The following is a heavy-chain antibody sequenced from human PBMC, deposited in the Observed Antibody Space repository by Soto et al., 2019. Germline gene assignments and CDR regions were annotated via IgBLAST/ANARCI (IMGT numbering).Heavy chain of an antibody. CDR2: IIPILGIA. CDR1: GGTFSSYT. V-gene: IGHV1-69*02. CDR3: ARGHYDFWSGPPMVV. J-gene: IGHJ6*03. D-gene: IGHD3-3*01. Sequence: ASVKVSCKASGGTFSSYTISWVRQAPGQGLEWMGRIIPILGIANYAQKFQGRVTITADKSTSTAYMELSSLRSEDTAVYYCARGHYDFWSGPPMVVWGKGTTVTVSS.